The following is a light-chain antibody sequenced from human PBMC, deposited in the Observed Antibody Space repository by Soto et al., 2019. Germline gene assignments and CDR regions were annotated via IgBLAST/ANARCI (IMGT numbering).Light chain of an antibody. Sequence: AIQMTQSPSSLSASVGDRVTITCRASQGIRNDLGWYQQKPGKAPKLLIYAASSLQSGVPSRFSGSGSGIDFTLTISRLQPEDFATYYCLQDYNYPFTFGPGTKVDIK. CDR1: QGIRND. CDR2: AAS. CDR3: LQDYNYPFT. J-gene: IGKJ3*01. V-gene: IGKV1-6*01.